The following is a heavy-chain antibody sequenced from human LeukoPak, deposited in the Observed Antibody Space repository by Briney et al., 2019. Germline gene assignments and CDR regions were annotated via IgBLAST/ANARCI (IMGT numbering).Heavy chain of an antibody. J-gene: IGHJ3*02. CDR1: GFTFSSYA. CDR2: ISGSGGST. CDR3: AKDAPYYYDSSGYYNAFDI. Sequence: GGSLRLSCAASGFTFSSYAMSWVRQAPGKGLEWVSAISGSGGSTYYAGSVKGRFTISRDNSKNTLYLQMNSLRAEDTAVYYCAKDAPYYYDSSGYYNAFDIWGQGTMVTVSS. D-gene: IGHD3-22*01. V-gene: IGHV3-23*01.